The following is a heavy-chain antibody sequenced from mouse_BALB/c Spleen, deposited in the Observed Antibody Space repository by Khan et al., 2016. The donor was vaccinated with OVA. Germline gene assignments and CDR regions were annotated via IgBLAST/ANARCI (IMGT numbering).Heavy chain of an antibody. CDR3: ARHQFPLSMDS. CDR1: GFSLTSYA. J-gene: IGHJ4*01. Sequence: QVQLKESGPDLVAPSQSLSITCTVSGFSLTSYAIHWVRQPPGKGLEWLVVIWSDGSTTYNSALKSRLSISKDNSKSQVFLKINSNQTDDTAMYYCARHQFPLSMDSWGQGTSVTVSS. CDR2: IWSDGST. V-gene: IGHV2-6-2*01.